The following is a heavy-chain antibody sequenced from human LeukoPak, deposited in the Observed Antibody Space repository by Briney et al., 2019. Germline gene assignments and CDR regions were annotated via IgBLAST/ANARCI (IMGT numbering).Heavy chain of an antibody. D-gene: IGHD5-18*01. V-gene: IGHV4-31*03. J-gene: IGHJ4*02. CDR2: IYYSGST. CDR3: ARDGVDTVY. Sequence: SGTLSLTCTVSGGSISSGGYYWSWNRQHPGTGLEWIGYIYYSGSTYYNPSLKSRVTISVDTSKNQFSLKLSSVTAADTAVYYCARDGVDTVYWGQGTLVTVSS. CDR1: GGSISSGGYY.